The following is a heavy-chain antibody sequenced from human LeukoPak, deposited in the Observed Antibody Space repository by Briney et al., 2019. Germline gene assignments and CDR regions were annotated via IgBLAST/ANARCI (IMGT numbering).Heavy chain of an antibody. D-gene: IGHD3-3*01. CDR3: ARDLGLTISDNWFDP. V-gene: IGHV4-38-2*02. Sequence: PSETLSLTCTVSDYSISSGYFWTWIRQPPGKVLEWIGSIFHTGSSYYNPSLKSPVAISVDTSKNQFSLELSSVTAADTAVYYCARDLGLTISDNWFDPWGQGTLVTVSS. CDR1: DYSISSGYF. CDR2: IFHTGSS. J-gene: IGHJ5*02.